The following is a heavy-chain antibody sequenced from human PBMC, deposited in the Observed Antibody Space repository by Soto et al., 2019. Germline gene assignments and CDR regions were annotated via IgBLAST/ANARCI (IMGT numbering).Heavy chain of an antibody. D-gene: IGHD1-26*01. CDR1: GGSISSSSYY. J-gene: IGHJ5*02. CDR2: IYYSGST. V-gene: IGHV4-39*01. CDR3: ARREGLLRRSWFDP. Sequence: PSETLSLTCTVSGGSISSSSYYWGWIRQPPGKGLEWIGSIYYSGSTYYNPSLKSRVTISVDTSKNQFSLKLSSVTAADTAVYYCARREGLLRRSWFDPWGQGTLVTVSS.